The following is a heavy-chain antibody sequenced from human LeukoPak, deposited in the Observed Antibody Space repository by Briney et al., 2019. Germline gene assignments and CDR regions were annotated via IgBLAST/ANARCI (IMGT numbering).Heavy chain of an antibody. V-gene: IGHV3-30*04. J-gene: IGHJ4*02. CDR2: ISFDGSGK. CDR1: GFTFSRHP. Sequence: GGSLRLSCAASGFTFSRHPMHWVRQAPGKGLEWVTIISFDGSGKYYADSVKGRFTISRDNSKSTVYLQLDSLSPEDTATYYCARETSAPGSYLDFWGRGTLVIVSS. D-gene: IGHD3-10*01. CDR3: ARETSAPGSYLDF.